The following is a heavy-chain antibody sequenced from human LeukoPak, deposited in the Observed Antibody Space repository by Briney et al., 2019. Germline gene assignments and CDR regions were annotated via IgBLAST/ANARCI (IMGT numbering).Heavy chain of an antibody. J-gene: IGHJ4*01. CDR2: VYTKGIT. CDR1: GGPFSRYY. D-gene: IGHD4-17*01. Sequence: PAETLSLTCSVSGGPFSRYYWSWIRQPPGKELEWVGRVYTKGITNYNPSLKGRITISVDESKNQFSLILNSVTAADTAVYYCARGYGDYNLYFDYWGHRTLV. CDR3: ARGYGDYNLYFDY. V-gene: IGHV4-4*07.